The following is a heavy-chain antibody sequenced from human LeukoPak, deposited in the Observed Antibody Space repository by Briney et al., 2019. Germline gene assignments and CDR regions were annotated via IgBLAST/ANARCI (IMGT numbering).Heavy chain of an antibody. J-gene: IGHJ4*02. Sequence: GGSVRLSCAASGFTFSSYSMNWARQAPGKGLEWVSYISSTSSTIYYADSVKGRFTISRDNAKNSLFLQMNSLRDDDTAVYFCARDYIWAYDYWGQGTLVPVSS. CDR3: ARDYIWAYDY. D-gene: IGHD3-10*01. CDR2: ISSTSSTI. V-gene: IGHV3-48*02. CDR1: GFTFSSYS.